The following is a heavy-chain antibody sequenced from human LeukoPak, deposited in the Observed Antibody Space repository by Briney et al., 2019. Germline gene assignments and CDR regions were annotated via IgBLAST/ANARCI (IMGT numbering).Heavy chain of an antibody. Sequence: PSETLSLTCTVSGVSISSGPYYWIWIRQHPGKGLEWIGYITYSGNTYYYPALNSRVTVSLDTSKTQFSLKLSSVTAADTAVYYCARIAYDALDSYYYGMDVWGQGTTVTVSS. J-gene: IGHJ6*02. CDR2: ITYSGNT. CDR1: GVSISSGPYY. CDR3: ARIAYDALDSYYYGMDV. D-gene: IGHD3-3*01. V-gene: IGHV4-31*03.